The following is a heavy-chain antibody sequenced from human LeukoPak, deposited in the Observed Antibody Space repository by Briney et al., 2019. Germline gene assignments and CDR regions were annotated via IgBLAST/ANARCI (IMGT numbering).Heavy chain of an antibody. CDR1: AFIFSGHW. CDR2: ISSSSSTI. J-gene: IGHJ4*02. CDR3: ARDYDFWSGYYTGIFDY. V-gene: IGHV3-48*01. D-gene: IGHD3-3*01. Sequence: HPGGSLRLSCEGSAFIFSGHWMNWVRQTPGKGLEWVSYISSSSSTIYYADSVKGRFTISRDNAKNSLYLQMNSLRAEDTAVYYCARDYDFWSGYYTGIFDYWGQGTLVTVSS.